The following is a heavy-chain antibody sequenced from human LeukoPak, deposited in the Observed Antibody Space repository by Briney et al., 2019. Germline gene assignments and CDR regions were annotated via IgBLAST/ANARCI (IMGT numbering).Heavy chain of an antibody. Sequence: SQTLSLTCTVSGGSISSGDYYRSWIRQPPGKGLEWIGYIYYSGSTYYNPSLKSRVTISVDTSKNQFSLKLSSVTAADTAVYYCARGGRYQLLETDYWGQGTLVTVSS. J-gene: IGHJ4*02. CDR1: GGSISSGDYY. D-gene: IGHD2-2*01. V-gene: IGHV4-30-4*08. CDR2: IYYSGST. CDR3: ARGGRYQLLETDY.